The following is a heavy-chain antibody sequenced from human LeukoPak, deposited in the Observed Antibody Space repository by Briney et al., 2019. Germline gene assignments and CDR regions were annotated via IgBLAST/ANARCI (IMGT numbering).Heavy chain of an antibody. D-gene: IGHD5-18*01. J-gene: IGHJ4*02. CDR2: ISAYNGNT. V-gene: IGHV1-18*01. Sequence: ASVKVSCKASGYTFTSYGISWVRQAPGQGLEWMGWISAYNGNTNYAQKFQGRVTITADKSTSTAYMELSSLRSEDTAVYYCANNRGYSYGADYWGQGTLVTVSS. CDR3: ANNRGYSYGADY. CDR1: GYTFTSYG.